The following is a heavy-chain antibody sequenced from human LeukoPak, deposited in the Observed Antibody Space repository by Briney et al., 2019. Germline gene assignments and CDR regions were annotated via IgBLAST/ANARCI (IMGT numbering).Heavy chain of an antibody. V-gene: IGHV3-23*01. D-gene: IGHD3-22*01. CDR1: GFTFSTYA. Sequence: GGSLRLSCAASGFTFSTYAMSWVRQAPGKGLEWVSAISGSGDSTYYADSVKGRFTISRDNSKNTLFLQMNSLRAEDTAVYYFAHHRGLLNSDTEYFQHWGQGTLVTVSS. CDR3: AHHRGLLNSDTEYFQH. J-gene: IGHJ1*01. CDR2: ISGSGDST.